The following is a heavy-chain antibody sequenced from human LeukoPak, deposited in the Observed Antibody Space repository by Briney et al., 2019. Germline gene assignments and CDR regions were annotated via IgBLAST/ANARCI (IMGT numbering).Heavy chain of an antibody. CDR1: GYTLTELS. Sequence: GASVKVSCKVSGYTLTELSMHWVRQAPGKGLEWMGGFDPEDGETIYAQKFQGRVTMTRDTSTSTVYMELSSLRSEDTAVYYCARESYDFGFNYGMDVWGQGTTVTVSS. J-gene: IGHJ6*02. V-gene: IGHV1-24*01. CDR2: FDPEDGET. D-gene: IGHD3-3*01. CDR3: ARESYDFGFNYGMDV.